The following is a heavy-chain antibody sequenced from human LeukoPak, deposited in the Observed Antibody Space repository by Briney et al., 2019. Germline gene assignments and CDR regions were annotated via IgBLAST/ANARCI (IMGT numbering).Heavy chain of an antibody. V-gene: IGHV4-30-4*01. J-gene: IGHJ4*02. Sequence: SQTLSLTCTVSGGSISSGDYYWSWIRQPPGKGLEWIGYIYYGGSTYYNPSLKSRVTISVDTSKNQFSLKLSSVTAADTAVYYCARAHWSFSLMLYFDYWGQGTLVTVSS. D-gene: IGHD2-8*01. CDR1: GGSISSGDYY. CDR3: ARAHWSFSLMLYFDY. CDR2: IYYGGST.